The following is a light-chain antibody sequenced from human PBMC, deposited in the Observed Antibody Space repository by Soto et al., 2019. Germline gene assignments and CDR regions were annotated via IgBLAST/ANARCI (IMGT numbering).Light chain of an antibody. CDR3: QQYGSSLWT. V-gene: IGKV3-20*01. CDR1: QSVSSSY. J-gene: IGKJ1*01. CDR2: AAS. Sequence: EIVVTQSPGTLSLSPGERATLACRASQSVSSSYLAWYQQKPGQAPRLRLYAASSRATGIPDRFSGSGSGTDFTLTIRRLEPEDFAVDYCQQYGSSLWTFGQGTKVEIK.